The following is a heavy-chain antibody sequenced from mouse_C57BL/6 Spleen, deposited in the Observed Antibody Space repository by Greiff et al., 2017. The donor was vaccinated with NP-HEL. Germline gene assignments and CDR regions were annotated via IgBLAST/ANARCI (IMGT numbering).Heavy chain of an antibody. J-gene: IGHJ1*03. Sequence: EVQLQQSGPELVKPGASVKISCKASGYTFTDYYMNWVKQSHGKSLEWIGDINPNNGGTSYNQKFKGKATLTVDKSSSTAYMELRSLTSEDSAVYYCASDGTYWYCDVWGTGTTVTVSS. CDR3: ASDGTYWYCDV. V-gene: IGHV1-26*01. CDR1: GYTFTDYY. D-gene: IGHD1-1*01. CDR2: INPNNGGT.